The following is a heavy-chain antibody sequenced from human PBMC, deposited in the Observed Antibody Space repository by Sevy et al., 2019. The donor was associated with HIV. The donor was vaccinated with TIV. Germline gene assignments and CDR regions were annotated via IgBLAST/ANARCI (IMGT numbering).Heavy chain of an antibody. D-gene: IGHD3-10*01. CDR2: ISSSGNII. Sequence: GGSLRLSCAASGFTFSDYYMSWIRQAPGKGLDWISYISSSGNIINYGDSVKGRFTISRDNSRKSLSLQMNSLRVEDTAVYYCVRVAFGEVFHERVGDNPTPDQAFDYWGQGILVTVSS. V-gene: IGHV3-11*01. CDR3: VRVAFGEVFHERVGDNPTPDQAFDY. J-gene: IGHJ4*02. CDR1: GFTFSDYY.